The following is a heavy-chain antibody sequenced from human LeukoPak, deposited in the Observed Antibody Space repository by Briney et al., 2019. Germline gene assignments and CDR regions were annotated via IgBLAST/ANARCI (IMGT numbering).Heavy chain of an antibody. CDR1: GLTFSSHG. V-gene: IGHV3-33*08. D-gene: IGHD1-1*01. CDR3: ARDWKTNSFDY. Sequence: AGGSLRLSCAASGLTFSSHGMHWVRQAPGKGLEWVAFIYYDGSNIYYADYVKGRFTISRDISKNTLYLQMDSLRAEDTAIYYCARDWKTNSFDYWGQGTLVTVSS. CDR2: IYYDGSNI. J-gene: IGHJ4*02.